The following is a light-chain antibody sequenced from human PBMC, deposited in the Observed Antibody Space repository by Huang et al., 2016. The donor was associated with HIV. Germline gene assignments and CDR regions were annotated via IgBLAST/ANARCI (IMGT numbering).Light chain of an antibody. V-gene: IGKV3-11*01. CDR1: QSVGSY. Sequence: EIVLTQSPATLSLSPGEGATLSCRASQSVGSYFAWYQQKPGQAPMLLIYDSSNRATCIPARFSGSVSGTGFSLTISNLEPEDFAVYYCRHRSSWPYTFGQGTKVEIK. J-gene: IGKJ2*01. CDR2: DSS. CDR3: RHRSSWPYT.